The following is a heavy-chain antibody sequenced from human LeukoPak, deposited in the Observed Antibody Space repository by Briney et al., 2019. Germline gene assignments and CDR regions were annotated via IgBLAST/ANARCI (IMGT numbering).Heavy chain of an antibody. Sequence: PSETLSLTCTVSGGSISNYYWSWIRQPPGKGLEWIGFIYYSGSTTYNPSLKSRATISVDTSKNQFSLKLSSVTAADTAVYYCARGGYCSGGSCYLTWFDPWGQGTLVTVSS. J-gene: IGHJ5*02. CDR2: IYYSGST. D-gene: IGHD2-15*01. V-gene: IGHV4-59*01. CDR1: GGSISNYY. CDR3: ARGGYCSGGSCYLTWFDP.